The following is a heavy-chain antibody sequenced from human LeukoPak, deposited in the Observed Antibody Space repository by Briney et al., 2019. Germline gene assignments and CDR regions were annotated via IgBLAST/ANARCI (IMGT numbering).Heavy chain of an antibody. Sequence: PSETLSLTCTVSGGSISSYYWSWIRQPAGKGLEWIGRIYTSGSTNYNPSLKSRVTMSVDTSKNQFSLKLSSVTAADTAVYYCARESCSSTSCYSHWQVWGQGTTVTVSS. V-gene: IGHV4-4*07. CDR2: IYTSGST. CDR3: ARESCSSTSCYSHWQV. CDR1: GGSISSYY. D-gene: IGHD2-2*01. J-gene: IGHJ6*02.